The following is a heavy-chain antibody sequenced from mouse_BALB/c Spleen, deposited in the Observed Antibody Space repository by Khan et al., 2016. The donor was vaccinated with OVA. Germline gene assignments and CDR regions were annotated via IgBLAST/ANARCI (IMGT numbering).Heavy chain of an antibody. CDR2: IWGGGST. CDR3: AKLLWSHYYAMDY. J-gene: IGHJ4*01. D-gene: IGHD1-1*02. Sequence: QVQLQQSGPGLVAPSQSLSITCTVSGFSLTDYGVSWIRQSPGKGLEWLGLIWGGGSTYYNSVLKSRLSISKDNSKSQVFLKMNSLQTDDTAIYYCAKLLWSHYYAMDYWGQGTSVTVSS. V-gene: IGHV2-6-5*01. CDR1: GFSLTDYG.